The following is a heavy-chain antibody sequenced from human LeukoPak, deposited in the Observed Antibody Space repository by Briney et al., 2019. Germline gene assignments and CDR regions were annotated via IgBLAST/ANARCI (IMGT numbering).Heavy chain of an antibody. Sequence: GASVKVSCKASGYTFTSYYMHWVRQTPGQGLEWMGIINPSGGSTSYAQKFQGRVTMTRDTSTSTVYMELSSLRSEDTAVYYCARDLKTAAGTSAGDPSAFDIWGQGTMVTVSS. CDR1: GYTFTSYY. V-gene: IGHV1-46*01. J-gene: IGHJ3*02. CDR3: ARDLKTAAGTSAGDPSAFDI. D-gene: IGHD6-13*01. CDR2: INPSGGST.